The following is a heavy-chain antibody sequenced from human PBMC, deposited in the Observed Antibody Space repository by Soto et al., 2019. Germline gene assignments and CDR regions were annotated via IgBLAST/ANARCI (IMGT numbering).Heavy chain of an antibody. V-gene: IGHV4-34*01. D-gene: IGHD3-3*01. Sequence: QVQLQQWGAGLLKPSETLSLTCAVYGGSFSGYYWSWIRQPPGKGLEWIGEINHSGSTNYNPSLKSRFTRSVDTSKNQCSLKLSSVTAADTAVYYCASHNYDFWSGYYPHNWFDPWGQGTLVTVSS. CDR3: ASHNYDFWSGYYPHNWFDP. CDR2: INHSGST. J-gene: IGHJ5*02. CDR1: GGSFSGYY.